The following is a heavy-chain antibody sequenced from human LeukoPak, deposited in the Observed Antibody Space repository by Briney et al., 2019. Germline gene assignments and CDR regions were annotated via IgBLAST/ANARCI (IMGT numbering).Heavy chain of an antibody. CDR3: ARDRGYSYXXPLDY. Sequence: GGSLRLSCAASGFTVSSNYMSWVRQAPGKGLEWVTLIWYDGSNKYYAESVKGRFTISRDNSKNTLYLQMNNLRAEDTAVYYCARDRGYSYXXPLDYWGQGTLVTVSS. D-gene: IGHD5-18*01. CDR2: IWYDGSNK. CDR1: GFTVSSNY. V-gene: IGHV3-33*08. J-gene: IGHJ4*02.